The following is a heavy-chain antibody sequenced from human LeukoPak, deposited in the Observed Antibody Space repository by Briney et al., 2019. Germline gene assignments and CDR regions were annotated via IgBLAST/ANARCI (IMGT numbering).Heavy chain of an antibody. J-gene: IGHJ6*04. CDR1: GGSISSSGYF. V-gene: IGHV4-39*07. Sequence: KPSETLSLTCTVSGGSISSSGYFWGWVRQPPGKGLEWIGTIPYSGNTYYKASLKSRVTISADTSKNQFSLSLSSVTAADTAVYYCARASHYAMDVWGKGTTVTVSP. CDR2: IPYSGNT. CDR3: ARASHYAMDV. D-gene: IGHD2-2*01.